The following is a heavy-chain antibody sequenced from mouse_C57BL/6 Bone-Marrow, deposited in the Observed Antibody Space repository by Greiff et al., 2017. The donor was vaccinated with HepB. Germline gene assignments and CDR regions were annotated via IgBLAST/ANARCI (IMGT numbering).Heavy chain of an antibody. V-gene: IGHV1-47*01. Sequence: QVQLQQSGAELVKPGASVKMSCKASGYTFTTYPIEWMKQNHGKSLEWIGNFHPYNDDTKYNEKFKGKATLTVEKSSRTVYLELSRLTSDDSAVYYCARRDYYGSSYYAMDYWGQGTSVTVSS. CDR2: FHPYNDDT. D-gene: IGHD1-1*01. J-gene: IGHJ4*01. CDR1: GYTFTTYP. CDR3: ARRDYYGSSYYAMDY.